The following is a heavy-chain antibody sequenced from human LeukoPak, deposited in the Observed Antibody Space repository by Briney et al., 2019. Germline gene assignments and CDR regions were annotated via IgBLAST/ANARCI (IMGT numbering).Heavy chain of an antibody. V-gene: IGHV3-23*01. CDR3: AKPLYGGSYRCDGMDV. CDR2: ISGSGGST. Sequence: PGGSLRLSCAASGFTFSSYAMSWVRQAPGKGLEWVSAISGSGGSTYYADSVKGRFTISRDNSKNTLYLQMNSLRAEDTAVYYCAKPLYGGSYRCDGMDVWGQGTTVTVSS. CDR1: GFTFSSYA. D-gene: IGHD1-26*01. J-gene: IGHJ6*02.